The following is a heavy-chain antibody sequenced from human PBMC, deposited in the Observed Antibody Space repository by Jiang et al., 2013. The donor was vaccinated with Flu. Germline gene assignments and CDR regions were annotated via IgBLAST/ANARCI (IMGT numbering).Heavy chain of an antibody. D-gene: IGHD6-6*01. J-gene: IGHJ6*02. CDR3: AREYSSSSGDTYYYYYGMDV. Sequence: DSYTNYSPSFQGHVTISADKSISTAYLQWSSLKASDTAMYYCAREYSSSSGDTYYYYYGMDVWGQGTTVTVSS. CDR2: DSYT. V-gene: IGHV5-10-1*01.